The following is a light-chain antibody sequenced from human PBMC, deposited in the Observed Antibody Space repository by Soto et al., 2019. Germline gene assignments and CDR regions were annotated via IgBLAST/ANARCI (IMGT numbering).Light chain of an antibody. Sequence: EIVMTQSPATLSVSPGERATLSCRASQSVGSHLAWYQQKAGQAPRLLIYGASTRATGIPARFSGSGSGTEFTLTISSLQSEDFAVYYCQQYNQRPRTFGQGTKVEIK. J-gene: IGKJ1*01. CDR2: GAS. V-gene: IGKV3-15*01. CDR1: QSVGSH. CDR3: QQYNQRPRT.